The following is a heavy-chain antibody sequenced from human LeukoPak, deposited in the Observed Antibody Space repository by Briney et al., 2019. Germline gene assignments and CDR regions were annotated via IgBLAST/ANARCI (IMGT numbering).Heavy chain of an antibody. D-gene: IGHD2-2*01. Sequence: GESLKISCKGSGYSFTTYWIGWVRQMPGKGLESMGIIYPGDSDTRYSPSFQGQVTISADKPISTAYLQWSSLKASDTAMYYCARLHIVVVPAAMQGYFDLWGRGTLVTVSS. CDR1: GYSFTTYW. CDR3: ARLHIVVVPAAMQGYFDL. CDR2: IYPGDSDT. V-gene: IGHV5-51*01. J-gene: IGHJ2*01.